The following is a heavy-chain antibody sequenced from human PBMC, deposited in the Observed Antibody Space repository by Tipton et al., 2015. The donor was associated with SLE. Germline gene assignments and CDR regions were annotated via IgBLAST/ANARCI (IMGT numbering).Heavy chain of an antibody. V-gene: IGHV1-18*01. D-gene: IGHD2-8*02. Sequence: QLVQSGAEVKKPGASVKVSCKTSGYSFANYGLTWVRQAPGQGLEWMGWISANNGDTKYAQRFQGRVTMTTDTSTSTTYMALRSPRSDDTAIYYCARECSGTGCLDYWGQGTLVTVSS. J-gene: IGHJ4*02. CDR1: GYSFANYG. CDR2: ISANNGDT. CDR3: ARECSGTGCLDY.